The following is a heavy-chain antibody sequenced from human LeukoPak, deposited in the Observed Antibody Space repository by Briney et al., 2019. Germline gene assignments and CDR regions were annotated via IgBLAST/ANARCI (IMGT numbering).Heavy chain of an antibody. V-gene: IGHV3-33*07. CDR3: ARDNYCSGGSCLPQYLQY. CDR2: IWSDGATT. D-gene: IGHD2-15*01. Sequence: GGSLRLSCIASGFTFSEYGMYWVRQAPGKGLDWVAAIWSDGATTLYADSVKGRFTISRDNSKNTLYLQINSLRVEDTAVYYCARDNYCSGGSCLPQYLQYWGQGTLVTVSS. J-gene: IGHJ1*01. CDR1: GFTFSEYG.